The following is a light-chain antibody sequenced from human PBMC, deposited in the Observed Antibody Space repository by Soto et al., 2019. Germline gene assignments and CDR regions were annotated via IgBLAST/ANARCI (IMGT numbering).Light chain of an antibody. CDR3: QQGHNWPLT. V-gene: IGKV3-15*01. J-gene: IGKJ2*01. CDR2: GAS. Sequence: EIVMTQSPATLSLSPGERAALSCRASQSINSELAWYQQEPGQPPRLLIYGASTRATGVPGRFTGSESGSEFTLTISGLQSEDFAVYYCQQGHNWPLTFGQGTRLEI. CDR1: QSINSE.